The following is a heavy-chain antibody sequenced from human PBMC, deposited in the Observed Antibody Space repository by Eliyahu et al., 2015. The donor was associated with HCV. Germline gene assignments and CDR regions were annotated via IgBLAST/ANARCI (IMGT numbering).Heavy chain of an antibody. J-gene: IGHJ4*02. Sequence: QVQLVQSGAEVKKPGASVKVSCKASGYTFTGYYMHWVRQAPGQGLEWMGRINPNSGGTNYAQKFQGRVTMTRDTSISTAYMELSRLRSDDTAVYYCARYYYDSSGYYYSFYYFDYWGQGTLVTVSS. CDR3: ARYYYDSSGYYYSFYYFDY. V-gene: IGHV1-2*06. D-gene: IGHD3-22*01. CDR2: INPNSGGT. CDR1: GYTFTGYY.